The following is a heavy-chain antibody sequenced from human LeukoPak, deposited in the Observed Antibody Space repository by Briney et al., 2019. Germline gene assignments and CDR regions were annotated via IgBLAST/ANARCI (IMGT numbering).Heavy chain of an antibody. V-gene: IGHV3-30*02. D-gene: IGHD2-15*01. Sequence: GGSLRLSCAASGFTFSSYGMHWVRQAPGKGLEWVAFIRYDGSNKYYADSVKGRFTISRDNSKNTLYLQMNSLRAEDTAVYYCAKGVDVVVVVAATTLDYWGQGTLVTVSS. CDR2: IRYDGSNK. CDR3: AKGVDVVVVVAATTLDY. J-gene: IGHJ4*02. CDR1: GFTFSSYG.